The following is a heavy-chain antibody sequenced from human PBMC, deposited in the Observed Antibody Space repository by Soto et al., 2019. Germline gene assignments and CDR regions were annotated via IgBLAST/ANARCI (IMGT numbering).Heavy chain of an antibody. V-gene: IGHV3-30-3*01. J-gene: IGHJ4*02. Sequence: QVQLVESGRGVVQPGRSLRLSCAASGFAFSNYALHWVRQGPGKGLEWVAVVSDDGNNKYYADYAKGRFTISRDNSKNTLYLQVYSLRVEDTAVYYCARGSYGDYLDYWGQGILVTVYS. CDR1: GFAFSNYA. CDR2: VSDDGNNK. CDR3: ARGSYGDYLDY. D-gene: IGHD4-17*01.